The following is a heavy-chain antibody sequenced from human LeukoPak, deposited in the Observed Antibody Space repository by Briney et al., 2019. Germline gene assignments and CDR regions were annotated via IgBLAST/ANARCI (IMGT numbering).Heavy chain of an antibody. J-gene: IGHJ4*02. Sequence: SETLSLTCAVYGGSFSGYYWSWIRQPPGKGLEWIGEINHSGSTNYNPSLKSQVTISVDTSKNQFSLKLSSVTAADTAVYYCASRAGIVVVPAATGYYFDYWGQGTLVTVSS. CDR3: ASRAGIVVVPAATGYYFDY. D-gene: IGHD2-2*01. CDR1: GGSFSGYY. V-gene: IGHV4-34*01. CDR2: INHSGST.